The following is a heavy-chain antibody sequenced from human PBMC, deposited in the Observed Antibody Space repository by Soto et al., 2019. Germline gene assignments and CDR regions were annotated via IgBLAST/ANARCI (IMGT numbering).Heavy chain of an antibody. V-gene: IGHV3-21*01. Sequence: RXSCAASGVTFSSYAMNWVRQTQEKGLEWVSSISSTSSYTHYSDSVKGRFTISRDNANNSLFLQMNSLRAEDTATYYCARDLALAGNYWGQGARVTVSS. J-gene: IGHJ4*02. CDR3: ARDLALAGNY. CDR2: ISSTSSYT. CDR1: GVTFSSYA. D-gene: IGHD6-19*01.